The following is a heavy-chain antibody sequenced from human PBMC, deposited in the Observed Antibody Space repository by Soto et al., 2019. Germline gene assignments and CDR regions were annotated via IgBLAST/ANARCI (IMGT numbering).Heavy chain of an antibody. CDR2: IRSGGDT. V-gene: IGHV3-74*01. CDR3: GRVDWNAGAD. J-gene: IGHJ4*02. Sequence: EVRLAESGGGLVQPGGSLRLSCVASGLSFSDYWIHWVRQAPGKGLIWVSGIRSGGDTAYADSVKGRFTISRDNAKTTLYLQRNTLRVDDTAVYYCGRVDWNAGADWGQGPLVTVSS. CDR1: GLSFSDYW. D-gene: IGHD1-1*01.